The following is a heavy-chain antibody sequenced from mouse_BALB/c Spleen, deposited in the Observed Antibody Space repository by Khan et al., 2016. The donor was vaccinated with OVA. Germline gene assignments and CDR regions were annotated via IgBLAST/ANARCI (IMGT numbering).Heavy chain of an antibody. CDR1: GFSLTDYG. Sequence: QVQLKQSGPGLVAPSQSLSITCTVSGFSLTDYGVSWIRQPPGKGLEWLGVIWGGGSTYYNSALKSRLSISKDNSKSQVFLKMNSLQTDDTALYYCAKGVWSYYFALDYWGQGTSVTVSS. D-gene: IGHD2-10*02. V-gene: IGHV2-6-5*01. CDR2: IWGGGST. CDR3: AKGVWSYYFALDY. J-gene: IGHJ4*01.